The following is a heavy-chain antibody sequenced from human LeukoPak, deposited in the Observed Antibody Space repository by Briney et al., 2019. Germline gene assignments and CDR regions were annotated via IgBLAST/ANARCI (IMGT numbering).Heavy chain of an antibody. D-gene: IGHD3-9*01. CDR2: ISAYNGNT. V-gene: IGHV1-18*01. CDR1: GYTFTSYG. Sequence: ASVKVSCKASGYTFTSYGIGWVRQAPGQGLEWMGWISAYNGNTNYAQKLQGRVTMTTDTSTSTAYMELRSLRSDDTAVYYCARDIPLRYFDWLLSSGGWFDPWGQGTLVTVSS. J-gene: IGHJ5*02. CDR3: ARDIPLRYFDWLLSSGGWFDP.